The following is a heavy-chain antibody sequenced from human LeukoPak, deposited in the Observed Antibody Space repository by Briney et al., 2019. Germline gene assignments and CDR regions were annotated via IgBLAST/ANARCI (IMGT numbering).Heavy chain of an antibody. Sequence: ASVSVSFQPSVGIFINYAISWVRPAPGQGLEWMGGIIPIFGRAHYAQKLQSRVTITSDESTSTAYMELSSLRSEDTAVYYCATLAAPGRAGYFDYCGQGTLVTVSS. CDR2: IIPIFGRA. J-gene: IGHJ4*02. CDR1: VGIFINYA. V-gene: IGHV1-69*13. D-gene: IGHD6-13*01. CDR3: ATLAAPGRAGYFDY.